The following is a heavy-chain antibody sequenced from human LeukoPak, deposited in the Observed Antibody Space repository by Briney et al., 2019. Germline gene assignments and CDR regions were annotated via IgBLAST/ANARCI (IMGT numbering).Heavy chain of an antibody. D-gene: IGHD3-10*02. CDR3: AREGNVYYYDQ. CDR2: ITGDCKYI. Sequence: GGSLRLSCIASGFTFSSYEMSWVRQAPGKGLEWVSSITGDCKYITYADSVKGRFTISRDNAKNSLYLQVASLRGDDAATYYCAREGNVYYYDQWGQGTLVTVSP. V-gene: IGHV3-48*03. CDR1: GFTFSSYE. J-gene: IGHJ4*02.